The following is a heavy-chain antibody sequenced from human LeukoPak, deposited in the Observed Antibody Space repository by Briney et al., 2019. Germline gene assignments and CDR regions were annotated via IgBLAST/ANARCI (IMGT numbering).Heavy chain of an antibody. V-gene: IGHV3-48*03. CDR3: ARDKLYGDFDWLLPTTYYYGMDV. J-gene: IGHJ6*02. CDR1: GFTFSSYA. Sequence: GGSLRLSCAASGFTFSSYAMSWVRQAPGKGLEWVSYISSSGSTIYYADSVKGRFTISRDNAKNSLYLQMNSLRAEDTAVYYCARDKLYGDFDWLLPTTYYYGMDVWGQGTTVTVSS. D-gene: IGHD3-9*01. CDR2: ISSSGSTI.